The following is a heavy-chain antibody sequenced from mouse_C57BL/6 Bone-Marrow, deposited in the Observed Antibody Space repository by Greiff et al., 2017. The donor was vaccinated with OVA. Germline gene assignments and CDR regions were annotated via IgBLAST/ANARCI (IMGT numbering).Heavy chain of an antibody. V-gene: IGHV1-81*01. D-gene: IGHD1-1*01. CDR3: ARSGYYGFAWFAY. Sequence: VKLQESGAELARPGASVKLSCKASGYTFTSYGISWVKQRTGQGLEWIGEIYPRSGNTYYNEKFKGKATLTADKSSSTAYMELRSLTSEDSAVYFCARSGYYGFAWFAYWGQGTLVTVSA. CDR2: IYPRSGNT. J-gene: IGHJ3*01. CDR1: GYTFTSYG.